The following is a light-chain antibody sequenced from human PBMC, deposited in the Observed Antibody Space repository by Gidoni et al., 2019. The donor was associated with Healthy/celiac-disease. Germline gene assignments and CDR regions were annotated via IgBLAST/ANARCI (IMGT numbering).Light chain of an antibody. CDR3: QQYYSTPPYT. V-gene: IGKV4-1*01. CDR2: WAS. J-gene: IGKJ2*01. CDR1: QSVLYSSNNKNY. Sequence: DIVMTQSPDSLAVSLGERATINCKSSQSVLYSSNNKNYVAWYQQKPGQPPKLLIYWASTRESGVPYRFSGSGSGTDFTLTISSLQAEDVAVYYCQQYYSTPPYTFGQGTKLEIK.